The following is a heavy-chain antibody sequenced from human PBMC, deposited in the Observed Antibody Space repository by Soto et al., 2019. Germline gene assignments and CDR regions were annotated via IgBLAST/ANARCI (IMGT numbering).Heavy chain of an antibody. J-gene: IGHJ4*02. D-gene: IGHD3-3*01. CDR1: GFTFDDYA. Sequence: GGSLRLSCAASGFTFDDYAMHWVRQAPGKGLEWVSGISGSGGSIDYADSVKGRFTISRDNSKNTLYLQMNSLRAEDTAVYYCAKARYDFWSGYCYYWGQGTLVTVS. V-gene: IGHV3-23*01. CDR3: AKARYDFWSGYCYY. CDR2: ISGSGGSI.